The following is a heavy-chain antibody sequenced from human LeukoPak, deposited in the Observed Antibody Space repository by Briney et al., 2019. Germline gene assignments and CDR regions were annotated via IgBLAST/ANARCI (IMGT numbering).Heavy chain of an antibody. Sequence: PGGSLRLSCAASGFTFSDYYMSWIRQAPGQGLEWGSYISSSSSYTNYADSVKGRFTISRDNAKNSLYLQMNSLRAEDTAVYYCARAVHSSSSEWYYYYGMDVWGKGTTVTVSS. CDR2: ISSSSSYT. V-gene: IGHV3-11*06. J-gene: IGHJ6*04. D-gene: IGHD6-13*01. CDR1: GFTFSDYY. CDR3: ARAVHSSSSEWYYYYGMDV.